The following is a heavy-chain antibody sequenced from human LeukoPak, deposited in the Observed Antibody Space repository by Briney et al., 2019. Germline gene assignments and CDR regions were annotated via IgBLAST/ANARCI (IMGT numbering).Heavy chain of an antibody. Sequence: SETLSLTCTVSGGSFSSSSYYWGWIRQSPGKGLEWIGSIYYNGRTDYNPSLKSRVTLSVVTSKNQVSLKLNSVTAADTAVYYCARHQYSGYQCLFFDQWGQGTLVTVSP. CDR2: IYYNGRT. J-gene: IGHJ4*02. CDR1: GGSFSSSSYY. CDR3: ARHQYSGYQCLFFDQ. D-gene: IGHD5-12*01. V-gene: IGHV4-39*01.